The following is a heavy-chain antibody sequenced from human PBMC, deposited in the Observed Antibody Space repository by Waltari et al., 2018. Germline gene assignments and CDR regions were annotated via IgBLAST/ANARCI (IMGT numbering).Heavy chain of an antibody. Sequence: QVQLQESGPGLVKPSETLSLTCPVSGGSISSYYRTWLRQPAGKGLEWIGRIYTSGSTNYNPSLNIRVTMSVDTSKNQFSLKLSSVTAADTAVYYCAREGWNLNWFDPWGQGTLVTVSS. CDR3: AREGWNLNWFDP. D-gene: IGHD1-1*01. V-gene: IGHV4-4*07. CDR2: IYTSGST. CDR1: GGSISSYY. J-gene: IGHJ5*02.